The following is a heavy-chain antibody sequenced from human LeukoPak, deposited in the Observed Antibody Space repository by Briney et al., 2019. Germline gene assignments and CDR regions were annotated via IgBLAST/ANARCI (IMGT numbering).Heavy chain of an antibody. CDR2: IYSGGST. V-gene: IGHV3-53*01. D-gene: IGHD3-10*01. CDR3: ARGDLWFGELLVPFDY. J-gene: IGHJ4*02. CDR1: GFTVSSNY. Sequence: PGGSLRLSCAASGFTVSSNYMSWVRQAPGKGLEWVSVIYSGGSTYYADSVKGRLTISRDNSKNTLYLQMNSLRAEDTAVYYCARGDLWFGELLVPFDYWGQGTLVTVSS.